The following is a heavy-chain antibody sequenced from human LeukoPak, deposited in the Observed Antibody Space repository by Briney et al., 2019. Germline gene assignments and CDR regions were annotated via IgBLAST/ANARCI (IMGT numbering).Heavy chain of an antibody. CDR1: GFTFTTYS. D-gene: IGHD4-17*01. V-gene: IGHV3-21*01. Sequence: PGGPLRLSCEASGFTFTTYSMTWVRQAPGKGLEWVSIISSGSSAIFSADALKGRFTISRDDAKNLLYLDMNSLRAEATAVYYCARGHTAVTRHLDYWGQGTLVTVSS. J-gene: IGHJ4*02. CDR2: ISSGSSAI. CDR3: ARGHTAVTRHLDY.